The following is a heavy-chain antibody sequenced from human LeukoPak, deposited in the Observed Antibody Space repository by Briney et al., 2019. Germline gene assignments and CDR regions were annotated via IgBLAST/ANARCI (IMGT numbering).Heavy chain of an antibody. D-gene: IGHD2-15*01. CDR3: AKGKSSGGSLKIGFDY. Sequence: GGSLRLSCAASGFTFSSYAMSWVRQAPGKGLEWVSAISGSGGSTNYADSVKGRFTISRDNSKNTLYLQMNSLRVEDTAVYYCAKGKSSGGSLKIGFDYWGQGTLVTVSS. V-gene: IGHV3-23*01. CDR1: GFTFSSYA. CDR2: ISGSGGST. J-gene: IGHJ4*02.